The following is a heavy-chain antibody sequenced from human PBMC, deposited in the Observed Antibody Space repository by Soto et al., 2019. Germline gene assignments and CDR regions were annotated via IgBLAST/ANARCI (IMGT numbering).Heavy chain of an antibody. CDR1: GYTFTAYN. D-gene: IGHD2-8*02. CDR3: ARVAPSGGTVPRFDT. V-gene: IGHV1-3*01. Sequence: QVQLVQSGAEVKEPGASVRVSCKAFGYTFTAYNIHWLRQAPGQGLEWMGWINAGNGNTSSSRKFQGRVIITRDSSAITAYLEVDSLRSEDSAISYCARVAPSGGTVPRFDTWGQGKLINVST. J-gene: IGHJ5*02. CDR2: INAGNGNT.